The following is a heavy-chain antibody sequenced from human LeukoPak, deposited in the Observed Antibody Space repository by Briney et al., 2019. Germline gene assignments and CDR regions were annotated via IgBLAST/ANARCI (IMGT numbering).Heavy chain of an antibody. D-gene: IGHD2-2*01. Sequence: SETLSLTCAVSGFSISSGYFWAWIRQSPGKGLEWIGSIFHSGITHYNPSLKSRITISVDTSKNQFSLRLSSVTAADTAVYYCARRISTRRGETCSSTSCYFDYWGQGTLVTVSS. CDR1: GFSISSGYF. CDR2: IFHSGIT. CDR3: ARRISTRRGETCSSTSCYFDY. J-gene: IGHJ4*02. V-gene: IGHV4-38-2*01.